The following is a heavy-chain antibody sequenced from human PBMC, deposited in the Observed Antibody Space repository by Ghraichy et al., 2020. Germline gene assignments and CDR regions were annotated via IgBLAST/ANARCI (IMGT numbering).Heavy chain of an antibody. D-gene: IGHD4-11*01. CDR1: GFTFSDYY. CDR3: AGPTGVTNDHYYYYYGMDV. Sequence: GGSLRLSCAASGFTFSDYYMSWIRQAPGKGLEWVSYISSSGSTIYYADSVKGRFTISRDNAKNSLYLQMNSLRAEDTAVYYCAGPTGVTNDHYYYYYGMDVWGQGTTVTVSS. J-gene: IGHJ6*02. V-gene: IGHV3-11*01. CDR2: ISSSGSTI.